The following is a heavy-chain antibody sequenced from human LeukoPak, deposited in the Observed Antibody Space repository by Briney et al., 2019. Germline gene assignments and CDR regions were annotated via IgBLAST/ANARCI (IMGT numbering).Heavy chain of an antibody. CDR2: MSYSGST. Sequence: ETLSLTCTVSGGSISSYYWSWIRQPPGKGLEWIGYMSYSGSTNYNPSLKSRVTMSINTSKNQFSLRLSSVTAADTAVYYCARGSDFGDYWGQGTLLTVSS. CDR1: GGSISSYY. V-gene: IGHV4-59*01. J-gene: IGHJ4*02. CDR3: ARGSDFGDY. D-gene: IGHD4-17*01.